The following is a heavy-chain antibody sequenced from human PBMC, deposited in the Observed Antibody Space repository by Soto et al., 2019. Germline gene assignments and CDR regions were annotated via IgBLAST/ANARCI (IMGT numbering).Heavy chain of an antibody. CDR1: GFTFSSYA. CDR3: ARDPPIVVVPAAILGNDDY. J-gene: IGHJ4*02. D-gene: IGHD2-2*02. CDR2: ISGSGGST. V-gene: IGHV3-23*01. Sequence: GGSLRLSCAASGFTFSSYAMSWVRQAPGKGLEWVSAISGSGGSTYYADSVKGRFTISRDNSKNTLYLQMNSLRAEDTAVYYCARDPPIVVVPAAILGNDDYWGQGTLVTVSS.